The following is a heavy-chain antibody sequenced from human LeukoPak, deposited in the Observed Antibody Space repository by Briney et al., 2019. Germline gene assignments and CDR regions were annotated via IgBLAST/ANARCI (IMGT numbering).Heavy chain of an antibody. Sequence: GRSVCFTCAASGFTFSSYNLHWVRQAPGKGLEWVALISYDGSNKYYADSVKGRFTISRDNSMNTLYLQMNSLRAEDTALYYCAKDRSSSESLDYWGQGTLVTVSS. D-gene: IGHD6-13*01. CDR3: AKDRSSSESLDY. CDR1: GFTFSSYN. J-gene: IGHJ4*02. CDR2: ISYDGSNK. V-gene: IGHV3-30*18.